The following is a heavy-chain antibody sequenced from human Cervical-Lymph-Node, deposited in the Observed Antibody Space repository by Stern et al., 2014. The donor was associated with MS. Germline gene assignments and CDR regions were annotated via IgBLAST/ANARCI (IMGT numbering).Heavy chain of an antibody. V-gene: IGHV3-74*01. Sequence: EVQLVESGGGLVQPGGSLRLSCAASGFTLSRYSMHWVRQAPGKGLVWVSRINSDGSRTNYADSVKGRFTISRDNAKNTLYLQMNSLRVEDTAVYYCARETGSWLDPWDQGTLVSVSS. D-gene: IGHD1-14*01. CDR3: ARETGSWLDP. CDR2: INSDGSRT. J-gene: IGHJ5*02. CDR1: GFTLSRYS.